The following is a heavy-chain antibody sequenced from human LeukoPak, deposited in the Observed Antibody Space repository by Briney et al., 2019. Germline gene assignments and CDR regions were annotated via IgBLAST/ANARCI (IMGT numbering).Heavy chain of an antibody. CDR3: AREVEDYYYGMDV. CDR1: GGTFSSYA. Sequence: GASVKVSCKASGGTFSSYAISWVRQAPGQGLEWMGGIIPIFGTANYAQKFQGRVTITADESTSTAYMELSSLRSEDTAVYYCAREVEDYYYGMDVWGQGTTATVSS. CDR2: IIPIFGTA. J-gene: IGHJ6*02. V-gene: IGHV1-69*13.